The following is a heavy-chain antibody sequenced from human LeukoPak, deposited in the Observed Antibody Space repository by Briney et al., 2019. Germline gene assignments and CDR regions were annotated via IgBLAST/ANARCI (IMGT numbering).Heavy chain of an antibody. Sequence: GGSLRLSCAASGFTFSSYGMSWVRQAPGKGLEWVSSISGSGGSTYYPGSVKGRFTISRENAKNSLYLQMNSLRAGDTAVYYCAKFSPLRGGSYDAFDMWGQGTMVTVSS. D-gene: IGHD3-16*01. CDR2: ISGSGGST. J-gene: IGHJ3*02. CDR3: AKFSPLRGGSYDAFDM. CDR1: GFTFSSYG. V-gene: IGHV3-23*01.